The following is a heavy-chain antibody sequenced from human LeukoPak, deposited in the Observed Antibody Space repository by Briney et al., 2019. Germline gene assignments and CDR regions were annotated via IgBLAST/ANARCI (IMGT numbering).Heavy chain of an antibody. V-gene: IGHV3-21*01. CDR1: GFTFSSYS. CDR2: ISSSSSYI. D-gene: IGHD2-21*01. J-gene: IGHJ4*02. Sequence: GGSLRLSCAASGFTFSSYSMNWVRQAPGKGLEWVSSISSSSSYIYYADSVKGRFTISRDNAKNSLHLQMNSLRAEDTAVYYCARDYESYSLLFDYWGQGTLVTVSS. CDR3: ARDYESYSLLFDY.